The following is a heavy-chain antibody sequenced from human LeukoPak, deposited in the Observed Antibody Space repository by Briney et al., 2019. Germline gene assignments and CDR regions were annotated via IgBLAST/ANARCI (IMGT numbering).Heavy chain of an antibody. CDR2: IYYSGST. D-gene: IGHD4-23*01. Sequence: SETLSLTCTASGGSISSYYWSWIRQPPGKGLEWIGYIYYSGSTNYNPSLKSRVTISVDTSKNQFSLKLSSVTAADTAVYYCARQRAVVTPDAFDIWGQGTMVTVSS. J-gene: IGHJ3*02. CDR1: GGSISSYY. V-gene: IGHV4-59*08. CDR3: ARQRAVVTPDAFDI.